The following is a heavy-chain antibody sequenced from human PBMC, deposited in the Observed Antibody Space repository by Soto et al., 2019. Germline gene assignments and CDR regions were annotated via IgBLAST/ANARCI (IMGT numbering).Heavy chain of an antibody. J-gene: IGHJ6*02. V-gene: IGHV4-34*01. D-gene: IGHD3-9*01. CDR3: ARGGHGSYSYYDILTGRAPYYYGMDV. CDR1: GGSFSGYY. Sequence: SETLSLTCAVYGGSFSGYYWSWIRQPPWKWLEWIGEINHSGSTNDNPSLKSRVTISVDTSKNQFSLKLSSVTAADTAVYYCARGGHGSYSYYDILTGRAPYYYGMDVWGQGTTVTV. CDR2: INHSGST.